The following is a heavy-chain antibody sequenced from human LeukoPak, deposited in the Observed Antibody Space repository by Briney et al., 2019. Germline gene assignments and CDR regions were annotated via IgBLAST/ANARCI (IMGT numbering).Heavy chain of an antibody. CDR1: GFTFSSSV. D-gene: IGHD3-9*01. J-gene: IGHJ4*02. CDR2: FTGTSGNT. CDR3: AKKEARGFEH. Sequence: HSGGPLRLSCVASGFTFSSSVMSWVRQAPGKGLEWVSTFTGTSGNTYYADSVKGRLIISRDNSKNTLHLQMNSLRVEDTAVYYCAKKEARGFEHWGQGTLVTVSS. V-gene: IGHV3-23*01.